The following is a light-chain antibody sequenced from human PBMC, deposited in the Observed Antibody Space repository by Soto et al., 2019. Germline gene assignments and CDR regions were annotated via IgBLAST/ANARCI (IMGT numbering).Light chain of an antibody. Sequence: DIQMTQSPSTLSASVGDRVTITCRASQSISSWLAWYQQKPGKAPKLLIYDASSLESGVLSRFSGSGSGTEFTLTISSLQPDDFATYYCQQYNSYRWTFGQGTKVEIK. CDR1: QSISSW. J-gene: IGKJ1*01. CDR3: QQYNSYRWT. V-gene: IGKV1-5*01. CDR2: DAS.